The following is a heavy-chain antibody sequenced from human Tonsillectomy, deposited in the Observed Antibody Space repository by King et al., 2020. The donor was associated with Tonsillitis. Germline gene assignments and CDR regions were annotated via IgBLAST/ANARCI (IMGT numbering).Heavy chain of an antibody. D-gene: IGHD6-6*01. J-gene: IGHJ6*02. CDR1: GFTFSSYW. V-gene: IGHV3-74*01. Sequence: VQLVESGGGLVQPGGSLRLSCAASGFTFSSYWMHWVRQAPGKGLVWVSRINSDGSSTSYADSVKGRFTISRDNAKNTLYLQMNGLRAEDTAVYYCARAQQLVRTAVIYYYPGMDVWGQGTTVTVSS. CDR2: INSDGSST. CDR3: ARAQQLVRTAVIYYYPGMDV.